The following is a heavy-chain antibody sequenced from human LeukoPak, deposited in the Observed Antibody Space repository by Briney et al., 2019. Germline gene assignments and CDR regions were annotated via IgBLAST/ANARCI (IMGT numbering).Heavy chain of an antibody. CDR3: ARDRVQIWSYVGTFDS. J-gene: IGHJ4*02. CDR2: ISFDGRDI. Sequence: GGSLRLSCAASGFTFTTYSMHWLRQTPGKGLEWVALISFDGRDILYAGSVRGRFTISRDIPKNTLYLQMNSLRPEDTAVYYCARDRVQIWSYVGTFDSWGQGSLVTVSS. V-gene: IGHV3-30*03. D-gene: IGHD1-1*01. CDR1: GFTFTTYS.